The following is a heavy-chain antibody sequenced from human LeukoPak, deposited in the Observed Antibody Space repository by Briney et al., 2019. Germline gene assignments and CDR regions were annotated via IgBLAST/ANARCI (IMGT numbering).Heavy chain of an antibody. J-gene: IGHJ4*02. CDR2: ISGSGGST. V-gene: IGHV3-23*01. Sequence: GGSLTLSCAASGFTFSSYAMSWVRQAPGKGLERVSAISGSGGSTYYADSVKGRFTISRDNSKNTLYLQMDSLRAEDTAVYYCAKTPGFYGPFDYWGQGTLVTVSS. CDR1: GFTFSSYA. CDR3: AKTPGFYGPFDY. D-gene: IGHD3-3*01.